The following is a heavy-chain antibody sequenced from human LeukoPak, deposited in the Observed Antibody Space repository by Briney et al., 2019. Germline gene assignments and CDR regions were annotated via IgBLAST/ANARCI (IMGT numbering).Heavy chain of an antibody. V-gene: IGHV1-46*01. Sequence: AASVKVSCKASVYTYTSYYMHWVRQAPGQGLEWMGIINPSGGSTSYAQKFQGRVTMTRDMSTSTDYMELSSLRSEDTAVYYCARDNSVEDTAWWFDPWGQGTLVTVSS. CDR1: VYTYTSYY. D-gene: IGHD4-23*01. J-gene: IGHJ5*02. CDR3: ARDNSVEDTAWWFDP. CDR2: INPSGGST.